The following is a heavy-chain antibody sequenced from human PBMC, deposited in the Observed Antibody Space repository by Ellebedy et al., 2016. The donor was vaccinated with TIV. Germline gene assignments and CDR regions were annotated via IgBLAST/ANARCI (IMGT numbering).Heavy chain of an antibody. D-gene: IGHD5-18*01. CDR2: ISNNGIST. CDR3: VTRVRTAMGFDY. Sequence: GESLKISCSGSGFTFSSYGMHSVRQAPGKGLEDVSGISNNGISTSYADSVKGRFTISRDNSRNTLYLQMSSLKPEDTAVYYCVTRVRTAMGFDYWGQGTLVTVSS. CDR1: GFTFSSYG. V-gene: IGHV3-64D*06. J-gene: IGHJ4*02.